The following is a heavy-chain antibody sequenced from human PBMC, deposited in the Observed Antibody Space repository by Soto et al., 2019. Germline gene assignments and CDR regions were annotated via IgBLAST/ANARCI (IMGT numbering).Heavy chain of an antibody. V-gene: IGHV3-30-3*01. CDR3: ARGTSSLTRFDY. D-gene: IGHD2-2*01. CDR1: GFTFSSYA. CDR2: ISYDGSNK. J-gene: IGHJ4*02. Sequence: HPGGSLRLSCAASGFTFSSYAMHWVRQAPGKGLEWVVAISYDGSNKYYADSVKGRFTISRDNSKNTLYLQMNSLRAEDTAVYYCARGTSSLTRFDYWGQGTLVTFSS.